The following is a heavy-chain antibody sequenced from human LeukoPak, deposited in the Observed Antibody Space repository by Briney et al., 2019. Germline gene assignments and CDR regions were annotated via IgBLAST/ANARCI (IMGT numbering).Heavy chain of an antibody. J-gene: IGHJ5*02. CDR1: GFTFSSYA. Sequence: PGGSLRLSCAASGFTFSSYAMSWVRQAPGKGLEWVSAISGSGGSTYYADSVKGRFTISRDNSKNTLYLQMNSLRAEDTAVYYCAKAKYDYGDPVGWFDPWGQGTLVTVSS. V-gene: IGHV3-23*01. D-gene: IGHD4-17*01. CDR2: ISGSGGST. CDR3: AKAKYDYGDPVGWFDP.